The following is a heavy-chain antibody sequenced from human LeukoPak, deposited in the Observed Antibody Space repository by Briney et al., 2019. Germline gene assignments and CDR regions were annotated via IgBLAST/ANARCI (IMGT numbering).Heavy chain of an antibody. D-gene: IGHD6-19*01. V-gene: IGHV3-43D*03. CDR3: AKGALAVAGHFDY. CDR2: ISWDGGST. CDR1: GFTFDDYA. J-gene: IGHJ4*02. Sequence: GGSLRLFCAASGFTFDDYAMHWVRHAPGKGLEWVSLISWDGGSTYYADSVKGRFTISRDNSKNSLYLQMNSLRAEDTALYYCAKGALAVAGHFDYWGQGTLVTVSS.